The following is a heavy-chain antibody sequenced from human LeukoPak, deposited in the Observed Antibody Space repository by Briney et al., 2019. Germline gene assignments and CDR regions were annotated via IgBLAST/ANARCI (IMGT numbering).Heavy chain of an antibody. CDR3: ARGLDYSNTAVGNWFDP. CDR1: GGSFSGYY. V-gene: IGHV4-34*01. Sequence: SETLSLTCAVYGGSFSGYYWSWIRQPPGKGLEWIGEINHSGSTNYNPSLKSRVTISVDTSKNQFSLKLSSVTAADTAVYYCARGLDYSNTAVGNWFDPWGQGTLVTVSS. CDR2: INHSGST. D-gene: IGHD4-11*01. J-gene: IGHJ5*02.